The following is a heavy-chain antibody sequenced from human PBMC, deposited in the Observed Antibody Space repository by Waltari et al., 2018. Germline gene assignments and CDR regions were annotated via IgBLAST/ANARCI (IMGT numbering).Heavy chain of an antibody. V-gene: IGHV3-74*03. Sequence: EAQLVESGRGLVQPGDSLRLSCAASGFTFRSYWMNCVRQAQRKGPLGVSRISSDASDTTYADSVKGRFTISRDNAKNTLYLQMNRLRAEDTAVYFCARVSRRTYRSPVPGRHYYFGMDVWGQGTTVTVSS. D-gene: IGHD1-1*01. CDR1: GFTFRSYW. CDR2: ISSDASDT. CDR3: ARVSRRTYRSPVPGRHYYFGMDV. J-gene: IGHJ6*02.